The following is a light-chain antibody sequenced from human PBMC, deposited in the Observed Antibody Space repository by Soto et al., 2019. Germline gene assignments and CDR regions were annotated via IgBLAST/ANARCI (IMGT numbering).Light chain of an antibody. CDR3: SSYTTSSTYA. CDR2: EVN. J-gene: IGLJ1*01. V-gene: IGLV2-14*01. Sequence: QSALTQPASVSGTPGQSITISCTGTSIDVGAYNYVSWYQQHPGKAPKLMIYEVNNRPSGVSNRFSGSKSGDTASLIISGLQAEDEADYYCSSYTTSSTYAFGTGTKLTVL. CDR1: SIDVGAYNY.